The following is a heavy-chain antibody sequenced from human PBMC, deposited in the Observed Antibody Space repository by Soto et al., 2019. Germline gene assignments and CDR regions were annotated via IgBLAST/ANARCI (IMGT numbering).Heavy chain of an antibody. V-gene: IGHV1-69*13. J-gene: IGHJ6*02. D-gene: IGHD1-7*01. CDR2: TIPIFGTA. CDR1: GGTFSSYA. Sequence: SVKVSCKASGGTFSSYAISWVRQALGQGLEWMGGTIPIFGTANYAQKFQGRVTITADESTSTAYMELSSLRSEDTAVYYCARDPQLHYYYYGMDVWGQGTTVTVSS. CDR3: ARDPQLHYYYYGMDV.